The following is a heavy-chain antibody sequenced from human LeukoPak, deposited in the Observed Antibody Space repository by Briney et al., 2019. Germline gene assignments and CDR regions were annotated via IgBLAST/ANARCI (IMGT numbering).Heavy chain of an antibody. CDR1: GGSFSSYP. CDR3: ARGSASNWPVDI. Sequence: GASVTVSCKASGGSFSSYPISWVRQAPGQGLQWMGGFTPVFGTPNYAQEFQGRVTLTADDSTNTAYMELNSLRSDDTAVYYCARGSASNWPVDIWGQGTLVIVSS. J-gene: IGHJ4*02. V-gene: IGHV1-69*13. CDR2: FTPVFGTP. D-gene: IGHD6-13*01.